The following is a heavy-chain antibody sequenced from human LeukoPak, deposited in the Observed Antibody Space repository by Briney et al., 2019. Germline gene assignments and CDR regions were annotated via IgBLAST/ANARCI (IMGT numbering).Heavy chain of an antibody. V-gene: IGHV1-18*01. J-gene: IGHJ6*02. Sequence: ASVKVSCKASGYTFTSYGISWVRQAPGQGLEWMGWISAYNGNTKYSQKFQGRVTITRDTSASTAYMELSSLRSEDTAVYYCARDPDRDYYYYGMDVWGQGTTVTVS. CDR1: GYTFTSYG. CDR2: ISAYNGNT. D-gene: IGHD3-22*01. CDR3: ARDPDRDYYYYGMDV.